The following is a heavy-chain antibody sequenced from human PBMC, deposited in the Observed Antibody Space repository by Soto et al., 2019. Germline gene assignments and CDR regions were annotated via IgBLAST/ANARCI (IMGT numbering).Heavy chain of an antibody. CDR1: GVSFNDYA. V-gene: IGHV1-69*01. CDR3: ARDLGYSFGRGLDS. J-gene: IGHJ4*02. D-gene: IGHD5-18*01. Sequence: QVQLVQSGAEVKKPGSSVRVSCKASGVSFNDYAITWVRQAPGQGLEWLGGIIPIIGSTNYAQKFQCSVTVTADESLNTAYMELNTLRADDTAIYYCARDLGYSFGRGLDSWGQGTPGTVSS. CDR2: IIPIIGST.